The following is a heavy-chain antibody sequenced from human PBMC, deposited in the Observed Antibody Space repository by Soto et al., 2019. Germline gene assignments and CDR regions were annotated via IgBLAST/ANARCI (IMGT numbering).Heavy chain of an antibody. CDR1: GGTFAEFV. CDR2: VSSQNGHK. D-gene: IGHD3-3*01. Sequence: GSAGKASSEAWGGTFAEFVMRWGRQAPGQGLEGGGGVSSQNGHKNYAQKFKDRVTMTTDTSTSTAYMELRSLRPDDAAVYYCAREAAYFDFWNGSVSNFYYYGMDVWGQGTTVTVSS. CDR3: AREAAYFDFWNGSVSNFYYYGMDV. J-gene: IGHJ6*02. V-gene: IGHV1-18*01.